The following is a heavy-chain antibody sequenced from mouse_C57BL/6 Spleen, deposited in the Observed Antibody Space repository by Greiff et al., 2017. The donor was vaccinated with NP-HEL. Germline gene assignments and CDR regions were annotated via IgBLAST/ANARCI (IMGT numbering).Heavy chain of an antibody. V-gene: IGHV2-2*01. J-gene: IGHJ2*01. CDR2: IWSGGST. CDR3: ARETYGNYYFDY. Sequence: QVQLQQSGPGLVQPSQSLSITCQSPGKGLEWLGVIWSGGSTDYNAAFISRLSISKDNSKSQVFFKMNSLQADDTAIYYCARETYGNYYFDYWGQGTTRTVSS. D-gene: IGHD2-1*01.